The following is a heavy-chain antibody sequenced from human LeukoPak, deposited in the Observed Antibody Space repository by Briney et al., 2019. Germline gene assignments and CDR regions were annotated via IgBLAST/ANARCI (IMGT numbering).Heavy chain of an antibody. CDR1: GGTFSSYA. CDR2: ISAYNGNT. Sequence: ASVKVSCKASGGTFSSYAISWVRQAPGQGLEWMGWISAYNGNTNYAQKLQGRVTMTTDTSTSTAYMELRSLRSDDTAVYYCAAVLAAAGLYFDYWGQGTLVTVSS. J-gene: IGHJ4*02. V-gene: IGHV1-18*01. D-gene: IGHD6-13*01. CDR3: AAVLAAAGLYFDY.